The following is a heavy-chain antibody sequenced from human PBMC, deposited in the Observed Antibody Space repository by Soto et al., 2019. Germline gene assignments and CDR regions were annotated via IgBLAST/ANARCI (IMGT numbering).Heavy chain of an antibody. Sequence: GGSLRLSCSGSGFTFGDYAVSWFRQTPGKGLECVGFIRSGRYGGTADYAASVQGRFTISRDDSRSVAYLQMSSLKSEDTGVYHCSTIPRNGHRHPFDCWGQGTLVTVSS. V-gene: IGHV3-49*03. CDR3: STIPRNGHRHPFDC. CDR1: GFTFGDYA. D-gene: IGHD3-16*02. CDR2: IRSGRYGGTA. J-gene: IGHJ4*02.